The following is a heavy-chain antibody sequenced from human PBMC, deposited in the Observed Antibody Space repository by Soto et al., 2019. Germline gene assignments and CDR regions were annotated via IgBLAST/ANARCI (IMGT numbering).Heavy chain of an antibody. CDR3: AKDMTGRNNPKHYGVYHTSNYYYYMDV. V-gene: IGHV3-9*01. CDR2: ISWNSGSI. CDR1: GFTFDDYA. J-gene: IGHJ6*03. D-gene: IGHD4-17*01. Sequence: GGSLRLSCAASGFTFDDYAMHWVRQAPGKGLEWVSGISWNSGSIGYADSVKGRFTISRDNAKNSLYLQMNSLRAEDTALYYCAKDMTGRNNPKHYGVYHTSNYYYYMDVWGKGTTVTVSS.